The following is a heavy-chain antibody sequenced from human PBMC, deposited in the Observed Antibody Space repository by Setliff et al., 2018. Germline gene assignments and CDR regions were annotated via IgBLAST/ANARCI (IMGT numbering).Heavy chain of an antibody. Sequence: GGSLRLSCAASGFTFSRYGMHWVRQPPGKGLEWVAVIYYDGSNTHYTDSVKGRFTISRDNSKNSLYLHMNSLRAEDTAVYYCTRARDIAPTYYYMDVWGKGTTVTVSS. D-gene: IGHD5-12*01. V-gene: IGHV3-33*01. CDR2: IYYDGSNT. J-gene: IGHJ6*03. CDR3: TRARDIAPTYYYMDV. CDR1: GFTFSRYG.